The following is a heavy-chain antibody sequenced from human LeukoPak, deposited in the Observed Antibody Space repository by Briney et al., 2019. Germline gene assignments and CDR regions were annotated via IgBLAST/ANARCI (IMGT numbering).Heavy chain of an antibody. D-gene: IGHD5-24*01. CDR2: IWYDGSNK. CDR1: GFTFSSYG. CDR3: ARGAVEMATIGDY. J-gene: IGHJ4*02. Sequence: GGSLRLSCAASGFTFSSYGMHWVRQAPGKGLEWVAVIWYDGSNKYYADSVKGRFTISRDNSKNTLYLQMNSLRAEDTAVYYCARGAVEMATIGDYWGQGTLVTVSS. V-gene: IGHV3-33*01.